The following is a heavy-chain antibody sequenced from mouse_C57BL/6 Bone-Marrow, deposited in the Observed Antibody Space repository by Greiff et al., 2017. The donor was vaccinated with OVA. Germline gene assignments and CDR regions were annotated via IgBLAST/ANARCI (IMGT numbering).Heavy chain of an antibody. V-gene: IGHV1-19*01. D-gene: IGHD2-4*01. Sequence: EVQLQQSGPVLVKPGASVKMSCKASGYTFTDYYMNWVKQSHGKSLEWIGVINPYNGGTSYNQKFKGKATLTVDKSSSTAYMELNSLTSEDSAVYYCARLGLRGLRRTLYAMDYWGQGTSVTVSS. CDR1: GYTFTDYY. J-gene: IGHJ4*01. CDR2: INPYNGGT. CDR3: ARLGLRGLRRTLYAMDY.